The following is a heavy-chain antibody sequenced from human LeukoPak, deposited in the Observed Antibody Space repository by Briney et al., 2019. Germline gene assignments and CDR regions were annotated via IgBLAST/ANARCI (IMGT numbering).Heavy chain of an antibody. CDR2: INQDGSEK. J-gene: IGHJ4*02. CDR3: ARGGISGYSSTRHFWGGNYYFDY. Sequence: GGYLRLSCGASGFTFDDYWMSWVRQAPGQGLEWVANINQDGSEKYYLDSAKGRFTISRDNARNSLYLQVNSLRAEDTAVYYCARGGISGYSSTRHFWGGNYYFDYWGQGSLVTVSS. D-gene: IGHD2-2*01. V-gene: IGHV3-7*01. CDR1: GFTFDDYW.